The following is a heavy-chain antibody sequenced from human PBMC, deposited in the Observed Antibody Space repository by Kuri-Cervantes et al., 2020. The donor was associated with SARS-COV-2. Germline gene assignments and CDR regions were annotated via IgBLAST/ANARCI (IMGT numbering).Heavy chain of an antibody. CDR2: ISYDGSNK. D-gene: IGHD3-3*01. V-gene: IGHV3-30-3*01. CDR1: GFTFSSYA. J-gene: IGHJ6*02. Sequence: GGSLRLSCAASGFTFSSYAMHWVRQAPGKGLEWVAVISYDGSNKYYADSVKGRFTISRDNSKDTLYLQMNSLRAEDTAVYYCAGDQYDFWSGYLRGIGDVWGQGTTVTVSS. CDR3: AGDQYDFWSGYLRGIGDV.